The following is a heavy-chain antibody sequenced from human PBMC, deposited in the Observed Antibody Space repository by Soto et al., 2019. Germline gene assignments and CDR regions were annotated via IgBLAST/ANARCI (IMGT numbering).Heavy chain of an antibody. V-gene: IGHV4-59*01. D-gene: IGHD4-17*01. Sequence: QVHLQESGPGLVKPSETLSLFCNVSGGSMSNNYWTWIRQAPGKGLEWIGYVFYTGSTNYNPSLKSRVSISVDTSKKYFSLRLNSVTAADTAVYYCARSLTVTRFDQWGQGPRVTVS. CDR1: GGSMSNNY. J-gene: IGHJ4*02. CDR2: VFYTGST. CDR3: ARSLTVTRFDQ.